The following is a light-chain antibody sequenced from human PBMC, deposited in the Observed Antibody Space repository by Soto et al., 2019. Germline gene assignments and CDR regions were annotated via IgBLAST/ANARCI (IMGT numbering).Light chain of an antibody. J-gene: IGKJ1*01. CDR3: EEYDSYSWT. CDR1: QSISSW. V-gene: IGKV1-5*03. Sequence: DIQMNQCGSTLSAFVGDRVTITCRASQSISSWLAWYQQKPGKAPKLLVYQASTLESGVPLRFSVIRSGTEFALTLNSLQSDDFSTYYGEEYDSYSWTVAQVTKVDIK. CDR2: QAS.